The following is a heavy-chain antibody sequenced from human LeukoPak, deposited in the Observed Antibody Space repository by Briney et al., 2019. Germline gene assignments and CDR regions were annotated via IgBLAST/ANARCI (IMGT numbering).Heavy chain of an antibody. CDR1: GYTFTGYY. CDR2: INPNSGGT. Sequence: ASVKVSCKASGYTFTGYYMHWVRQAPGQGLEWMGRINPNSGGTNYAQKFQGRVTMTRDTSIRTAYMELSRLRSHDTAVYYCASWGLSYDSSGYPIDYRGQGTLVTVSS. D-gene: IGHD3-22*01. J-gene: IGHJ4*02. CDR3: ASWGLSYDSSGYPIDY. V-gene: IGHV1-2*06.